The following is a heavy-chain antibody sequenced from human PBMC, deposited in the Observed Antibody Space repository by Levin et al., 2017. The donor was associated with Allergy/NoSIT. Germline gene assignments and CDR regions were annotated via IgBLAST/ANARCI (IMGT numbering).Heavy chain of an antibody. J-gene: IGHJ6*02. V-gene: IGHV3-21*01. CDR1: GFTFSSYS. D-gene: IGHD6-25*01. CDR2: ISSSSSYI. Sequence: GGSLRLSCAASGFTFSSYSMNWVRQAPGKGLEWVSSISSSSSYIYYADSVKGRFTISRDNAKNSLYLQMNSLRAEDTAVYYCAKNTGYSSDYGMDVWGQGTTVTVSS. CDR3: AKNTGYSSDYGMDV.